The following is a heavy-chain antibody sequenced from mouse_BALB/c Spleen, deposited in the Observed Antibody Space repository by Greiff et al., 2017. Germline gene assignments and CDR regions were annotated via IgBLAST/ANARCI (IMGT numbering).Heavy chain of an antibody. J-gene: IGHJ2*01. V-gene: IGHV14-3*02. CDR2: IDPANGNT. D-gene: IGHD2-10*02. CDR3: ARSRYGNYFDY. Sequence: EVQLQQSGAELVKPGASVKLSCTASGFNIKDTYMHWVKQRPEQGLEWIGRIDPANGNTKYDPKFQGKATITADTSSNTAYLQLSSLTSEDTAVYYCARSRYGNYFDYWGQGTTLTVSS. CDR1: GFNIKDTY.